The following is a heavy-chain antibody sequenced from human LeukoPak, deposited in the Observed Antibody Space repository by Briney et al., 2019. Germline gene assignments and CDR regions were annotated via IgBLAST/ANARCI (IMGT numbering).Heavy chain of an antibody. CDR2: IWYDGSNK. CDR1: GFTFSSYG. V-gene: IGHV3-33*01. CDR3: ARDKERHRLLWFGELSP. J-gene: IGHJ5*02. Sequence: GRSLRLSCAAAGFTFSSYGMRWVRQAPGKGLEWVAAIWYDGSNKYYADSVKGRFTISRDNSKNTLYLQMNSLRAEDTAVYYCARDKERHRLLWFGELSPWGQGTLVTVSS. D-gene: IGHD3-10*01.